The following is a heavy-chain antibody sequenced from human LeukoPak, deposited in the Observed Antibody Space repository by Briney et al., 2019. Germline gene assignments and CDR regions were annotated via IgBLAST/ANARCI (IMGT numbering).Heavy chain of an antibody. D-gene: IGHD5-12*01. Sequence: GGSLRLSCAASRFTFSRYSMNWVRQAPGKGLEGVSYISSSSSTMYYADSVKGRFTISRDSAKNSLYLQMNSLRVEDTAVYYCARDPYSGYDLQAFDYWGQGTLVTLSS. CDR2: ISSSSSTM. J-gene: IGHJ4*02. CDR1: RFTFSRYS. CDR3: ARDPYSGYDLQAFDY. V-gene: IGHV3-48*01.